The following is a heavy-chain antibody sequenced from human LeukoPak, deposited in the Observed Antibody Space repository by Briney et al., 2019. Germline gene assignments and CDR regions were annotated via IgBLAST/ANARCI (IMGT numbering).Heavy chain of an antibody. Sequence: PGGSLRLSCAASGFTFSSTSMSWVRQAPGKGLEWVAVTVGGGDGTYYADSVKGRFTISRDNSKNTLYLQMNSLRAEDTAVYYCSESSGYYYGPFDYWGQGTLATVSS. CDR3: SESSGYYYGPFDY. CDR2: TVGGGDGT. V-gene: IGHV3-23*01. D-gene: IGHD3-22*01. CDR1: GFTFSSTS. J-gene: IGHJ4*02.